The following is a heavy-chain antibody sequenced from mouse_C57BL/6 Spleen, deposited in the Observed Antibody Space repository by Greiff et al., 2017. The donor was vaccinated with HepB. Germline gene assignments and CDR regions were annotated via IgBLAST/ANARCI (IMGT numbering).Heavy chain of an antibody. Sequence: EVQLVESGPELVKPGASVKISCKASGYSFTDYNMNWVKQSNGKSLEWIGVINPNYGTTSYNQKFKGKATLTVDQSSSTAYMQLNSLTSEDSAVYYCARKSLSIYYGNSYYFDYWGQGTTLTVSS. V-gene: IGHV1-39*01. J-gene: IGHJ2*01. CDR1: GYSFTDYN. CDR3: ARKSLSIYYGNSYYFDY. CDR2: INPNYGTT. D-gene: IGHD2-1*01.